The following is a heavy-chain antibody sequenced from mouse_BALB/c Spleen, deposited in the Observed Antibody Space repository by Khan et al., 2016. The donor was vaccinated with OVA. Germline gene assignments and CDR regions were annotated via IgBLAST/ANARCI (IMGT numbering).Heavy chain of an antibody. CDR1: GYSITSAYY. CDR2: ISSGGSF. D-gene: IGHD3-3*01. Sequence: EVQLQESGPGLVKPSQSLSLTCSVTGYSITSAYYWNWLRQFPGNKLEWMGYISSGGSFNYNPSLKNRIFITRDTSKNQFFLKLNSVTPEDTATYECARAGRWFDYWGQGTLVTVSA. J-gene: IGHJ3*01. V-gene: IGHV3-6*02. CDR3: ARAGRWFDY.